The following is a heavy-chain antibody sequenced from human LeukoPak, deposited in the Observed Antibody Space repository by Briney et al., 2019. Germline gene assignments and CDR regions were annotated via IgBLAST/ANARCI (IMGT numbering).Heavy chain of an antibody. V-gene: IGHV3-48*03. CDR1: GFTFSSYE. D-gene: IGHD6-25*01. CDR2: ISSSGSTI. CDR3: ARDSGYYDPAYYSDY. Sequence: PGGSLRLSCAASGFTFSSYEMNWVRQAPGKGLEWVSYISSSGSTIYYADSVKGRFTISRDNAKNSLYLQMNSLRAEDTAVYCCARDSGYYDPAYYSDYWGQGTLVTVSS. J-gene: IGHJ4*02.